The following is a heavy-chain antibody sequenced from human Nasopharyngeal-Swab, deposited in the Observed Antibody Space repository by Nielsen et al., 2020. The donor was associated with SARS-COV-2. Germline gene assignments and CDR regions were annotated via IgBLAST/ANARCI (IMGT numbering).Heavy chain of an antibody. CDR2: ISSSSSYI. V-gene: IGHV3-21*01. Sequence: VRQAPGKGPEWVSSISSSSSYIYYADSVKGRFTISRDNAKNSLYLQMNSLRAEDTAVYYCARADSYGYRGPFDYWGQGTLVTVSS. CDR3: ARADSYGYRGPFDY. D-gene: IGHD5-18*01. J-gene: IGHJ4*02.